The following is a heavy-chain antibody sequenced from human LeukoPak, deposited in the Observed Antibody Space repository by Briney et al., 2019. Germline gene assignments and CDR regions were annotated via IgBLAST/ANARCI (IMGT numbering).Heavy chain of an antibody. CDR2: MNLNNGNT. CDR3: VRDGEGVAISVNYWFDP. CDR1: GFTFTSYD. J-gene: IGHJ5*02. D-gene: IGHD3-10*01. Sequence: ASVKVSCKASGFTFTSYDINWVRKASGQGLEWLGWMNLNNGNTGYAQKFQGRVTMTRDTSISTAYMELRGLRSEDTAVYYCVRDGEGVAISVNYWFDPWGQGTLVTVSS. V-gene: IGHV1-8*01.